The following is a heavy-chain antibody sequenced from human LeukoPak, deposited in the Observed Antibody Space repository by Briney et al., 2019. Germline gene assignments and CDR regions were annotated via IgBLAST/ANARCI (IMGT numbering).Heavy chain of an antibody. Sequence: SSETLSLSCTVSGGSITSYYWSWIRQPPGKGLEWIGYISYSGNTNYSPSLKSRVTISVDTSKNRFSLKVNSVTAADTAVYYCARGTSDSREGWFDTWGQGTLVTVSS. J-gene: IGHJ5*02. CDR3: ARGTSDSREGWFDT. D-gene: IGHD1-1*01. CDR2: ISYSGNT. V-gene: IGHV4-59*01. CDR1: GGSITSYY.